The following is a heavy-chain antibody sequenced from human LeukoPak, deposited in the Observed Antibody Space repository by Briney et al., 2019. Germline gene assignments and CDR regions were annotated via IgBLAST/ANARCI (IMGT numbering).Heavy chain of an antibody. CDR1: GGSISSTSYY. D-gene: IGHD1-14*01. Sequence: SETLSLTCTVSGGSISSTSYYWGWIRQPPGKGLEYIISIYYTGSTYYNPSLKSRATISLDTSNNQFSLKLTSLTAADTAMYYCARASGPGYNPFDYWGQGTLVTVSS. CDR2: IYYTGST. CDR3: ARASGPGYNPFDY. V-gene: IGHV4-39*07. J-gene: IGHJ4*02.